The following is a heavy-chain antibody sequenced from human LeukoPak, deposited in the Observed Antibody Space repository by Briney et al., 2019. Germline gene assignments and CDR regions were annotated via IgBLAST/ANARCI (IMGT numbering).Heavy chain of an antibody. CDR2: ISAYNGNT. J-gene: IGHJ6*02. Sequence: ASVKVSCKASGYTFTSYGISWVRQAPGQGLEWMGWISAYNGNTNYAQKLQGRVTMTTDTSTSTAYMELRSLRSDDTAVYYCSTNYYDSSGYYYVGNYYYGMDVWGQGTTVTVPS. D-gene: IGHD3-22*01. CDR1: GYTFTSYG. CDR3: STNYYDSSGYYYVGNYYYGMDV. V-gene: IGHV1-18*01.